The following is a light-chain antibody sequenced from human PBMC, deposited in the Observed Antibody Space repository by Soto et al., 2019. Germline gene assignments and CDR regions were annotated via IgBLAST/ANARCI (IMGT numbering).Light chain of an antibody. CDR3: QHYNNYPLA. Sequence: DIQMTQSPSTLSASVGDRVTITCRASQSISIWLAWYQQKTGQAPKLLIYTASTLGSGVPSRFSGSGSGTEFTLTNSSLQPDDFATYYCQHYNNYPLAFGQGTKLEIK. CDR1: QSISIW. CDR2: TAS. V-gene: IGKV1-5*03. J-gene: IGKJ2*01.